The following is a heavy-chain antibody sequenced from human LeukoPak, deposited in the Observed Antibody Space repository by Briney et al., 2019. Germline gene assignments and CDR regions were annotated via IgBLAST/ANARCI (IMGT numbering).Heavy chain of an antibody. Sequence: GESLKISCKGSGYSFTSYWIGWVRQMPGKVLEWMGIIYPGDSSARYSPSFQGQVTISADKSIGTAYLQWSSLKASNTAMYYCARRADSSSWYGSWFDPWGQGTLVTVSS. V-gene: IGHV5-51*01. D-gene: IGHD6-13*01. CDR1: GYSFTSYW. CDR2: IYPGDSSA. J-gene: IGHJ5*02. CDR3: ARRADSSSWYGSWFDP.